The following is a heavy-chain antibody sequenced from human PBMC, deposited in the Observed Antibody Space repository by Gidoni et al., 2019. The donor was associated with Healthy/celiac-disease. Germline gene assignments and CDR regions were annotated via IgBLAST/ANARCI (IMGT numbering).Heavy chain of an antibody. CDR2: INHSGST. CDR1: GGSFSGYY. Sequence: QVQLQQWGAGLLKPSETLSLTCAVYGGSFSGYYWSWIRQPPGKGLEWIGEINHSGSTNYNPSLKSRVTISVDTSKNQFSLKLSSVTAADTAVYYCARWQWLVGWFDPWGQGTLVTVSS. CDR3: ARWQWLVGWFDP. J-gene: IGHJ5*02. D-gene: IGHD6-19*01. V-gene: IGHV4-34*01.